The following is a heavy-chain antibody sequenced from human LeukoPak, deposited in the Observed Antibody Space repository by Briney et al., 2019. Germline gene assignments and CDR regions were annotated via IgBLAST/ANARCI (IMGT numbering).Heavy chain of an antibody. V-gene: IGHV4-59*12. D-gene: IGHD6-13*01. CDR2: IYYSGST. CDR3: ARDFVAAFNWFDP. J-gene: IGHJ5*02. Sequence: SETLSLTCTVSGGSISSYYWSWIRQPPGKGLEWIGYIYYSGSTNYNPSLKSRVTISVDTSKNQFSLKLSSVTAADTAVYYCARDFVAAFNWFDPWGQGTLVTVSS. CDR1: GGSISSYY.